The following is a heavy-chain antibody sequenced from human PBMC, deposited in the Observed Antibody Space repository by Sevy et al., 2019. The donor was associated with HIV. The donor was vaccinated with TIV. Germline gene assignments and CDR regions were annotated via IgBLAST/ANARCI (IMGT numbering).Heavy chain of an antibody. CDR2: IRSKAYGGTT. V-gene: IGHV3-49*04. J-gene: IGHJ3*02. D-gene: IGHD3-3*01. Sequence: GGSLRLSCTASGFTFGDYAMSWVRQAPGKGLEWVGFIRSKAYGGTTENAASVKGRFTISRDDSKSIAYLQMNSLKTEDTAVYYCTRGDRGYDFWSGYYQYAAFDIWGQGTMVTVSS. CDR1: GFTFGDYA. CDR3: TRGDRGYDFWSGYYQYAAFDI.